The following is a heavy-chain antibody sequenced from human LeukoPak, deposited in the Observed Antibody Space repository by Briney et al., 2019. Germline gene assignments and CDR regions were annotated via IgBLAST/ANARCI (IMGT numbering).Heavy chain of an antibody. J-gene: IGHJ4*02. V-gene: IGHV1-69*01. CDR1: GGTFSSYA. CDR2: IITIFGTA. D-gene: IGHD3-22*01. Sequence: SVKVSCKASGGTFSSYAISWVRQAPGQGLEWMGGIITIFGTANYAQKFQGRVTITADESTSTAYMELSSPRSEDTAVYYCARSSRYYDSSGLRAYYFNYWGQGTLVTVSS. CDR3: ARSSRYYDSSGLRAYYFNY.